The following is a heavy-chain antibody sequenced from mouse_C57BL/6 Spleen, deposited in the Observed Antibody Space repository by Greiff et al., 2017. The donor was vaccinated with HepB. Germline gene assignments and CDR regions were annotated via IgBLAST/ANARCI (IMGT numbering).Heavy chain of an antibody. CDR1: GYAFSSSW. J-gene: IGHJ1*03. Sequence: QVQLQQSGPELVKPGASVKISCKASGYAFSSSWMNWVKQRPGKGLEWIGRIYPGDGDTNYNGKFKGKATLTADKSSSTAYMQLSSLTSEDSAVYFCARALGYFDVWGTGTTVTGSS. CDR3: ARALGYFDV. CDR2: IYPGDGDT. V-gene: IGHV1-82*01.